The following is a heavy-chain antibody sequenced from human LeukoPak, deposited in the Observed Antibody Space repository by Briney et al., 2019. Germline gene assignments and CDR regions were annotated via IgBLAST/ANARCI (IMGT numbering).Heavy chain of an antibody. CDR3: ARESDSSGSDAFDI. V-gene: IGHV3-48*03. Sequence: PSGGSLRLSCAASGFTFSSYEMNWVRQAPGKGLEWVSYISSSGSTIYYADSVKGRFTISRDNAKNSLYLQMNSLRAEDTALYYCARESDSSGSDAFDIWGQGTMVTVSS. CDR1: GFTFSSYE. D-gene: IGHD3-22*01. CDR2: ISSSGSTI. J-gene: IGHJ3*02.